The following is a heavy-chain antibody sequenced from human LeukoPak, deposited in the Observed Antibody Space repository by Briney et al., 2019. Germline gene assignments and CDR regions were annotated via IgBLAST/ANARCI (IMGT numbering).Heavy chain of an antibody. Sequence: GASLKISCKGSGYSFTSYWIGWVRQMPGKGLEWMGIIYPGDSDTRYSPSFQGQVTISADKSSSTAYLQWSSRKAADTAMYYCARSRPRGVSPDYWGQGTLVTVSS. CDR3: ARSRPRGVSPDY. CDR2: IYPGDSDT. D-gene: IGHD2-8*02. CDR1: GYSFTSYW. J-gene: IGHJ4*02. V-gene: IGHV5-51*01.